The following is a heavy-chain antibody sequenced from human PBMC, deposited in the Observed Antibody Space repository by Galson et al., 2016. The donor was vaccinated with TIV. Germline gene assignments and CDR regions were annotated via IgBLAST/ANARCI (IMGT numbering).Heavy chain of an antibody. CDR3: ARASPRPCSTTSCFLHY. V-gene: IGHV3-21*01. CDR1: GFTFRAYS. CDR2: ITGVSSYT. D-gene: IGHD2-15*01. J-gene: IGHJ4*02. Sequence: SLRLSCAASGFTFRAYSMNWVRQAPGKGLEWVASITGVSSYTYYAASVTGRFSISREKDDNSLFLEMNSLKVEDTAVYFCARASPRPCSTTSCFLHYWGQGTVVTVSS.